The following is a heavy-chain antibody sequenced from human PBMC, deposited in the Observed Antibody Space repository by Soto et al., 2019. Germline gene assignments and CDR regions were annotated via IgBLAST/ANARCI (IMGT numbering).Heavy chain of an antibody. CDR3: VRTSLVVAAATREDY. J-gene: IGHJ4*02. CDR2: INSDGSST. Sequence: EVQLVESGGGLGQPGESLRLSCAASGFTFSSYWMHWVRQAPGTGLVWVSRINSDGSSTSYPGPVKGRFTISRDNAKHTLYLQMNGLRAEATAVYYCVRTSLVVAAATREDYWGQGTLVTVAS. CDR1: GFTFSSYW. V-gene: IGHV3-74*01. D-gene: IGHD2-15*01.